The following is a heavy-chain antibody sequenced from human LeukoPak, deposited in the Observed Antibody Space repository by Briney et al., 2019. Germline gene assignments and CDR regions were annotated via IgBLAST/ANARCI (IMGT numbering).Heavy chain of an antibody. D-gene: IGHD1-26*01. CDR3: ATIVRHIAY. Sequence: AGTLTLTCTASGFTLSSNSMNWLRQAPGKGLEWIAYITSSSSTINYAYPVKSRFTISRDNAKNSLYLQMNSLRDDDTAVYYCATIVRHIAYWGQGTLVTVSS. CDR2: ITSSSSTI. CDR1: GFTLSSNS. J-gene: IGHJ4*02. V-gene: IGHV3-48*02.